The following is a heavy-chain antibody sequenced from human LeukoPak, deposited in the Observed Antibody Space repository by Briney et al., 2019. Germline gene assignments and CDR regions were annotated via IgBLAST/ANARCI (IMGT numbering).Heavy chain of an antibody. D-gene: IGHD6-6*01. CDR1: GGSISSGSYY. Sequence: SQTLSLTCTASGGSISSGSYYWSWIRQPAGKGLEWIGRIYTSGSTNCNPSLKSRVTMSVDTSKNQFSLKLRSVTAADTALYFCARVGGPVPAALEDAFDLWGQGILVTVSS. CDR2: IYTSGST. CDR3: ARVGGPVPAALEDAFDL. J-gene: IGHJ3*01. V-gene: IGHV4-61*02.